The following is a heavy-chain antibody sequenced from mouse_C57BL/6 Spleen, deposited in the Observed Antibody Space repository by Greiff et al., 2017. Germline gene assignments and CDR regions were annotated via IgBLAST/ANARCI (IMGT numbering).Heavy chain of an antibody. V-gene: IGHV2-9-1*01. Sequence: QVQLKESGPGLVAPSQSLSITCTVSGFSLTSYAISWVRQPPGKGLEWLGVIWTGGGTNYNSAPKSRLSISKDNSKSQVFLKMNRLQTDDTARYYCARPMIYYGNYVWFAYWGQGTLVTVSA. CDR1: GFSLTSYA. J-gene: IGHJ3*01. CDR3: ARPMIYYGNYVWFAY. D-gene: IGHD2-1*01. CDR2: IWTGGGT.